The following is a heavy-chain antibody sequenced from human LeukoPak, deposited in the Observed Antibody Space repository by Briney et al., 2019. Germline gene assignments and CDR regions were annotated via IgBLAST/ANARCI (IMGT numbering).Heavy chain of an antibody. D-gene: IGHD2-2*01. J-gene: IGHJ4*02. CDR3: ARGGERYCSSTSCSLDY. CDR1: GGSISSGSYY. Sequence: SETLSLTCTVSGGSISSGSYYWSWIRQPAGKGLEWIGRIYTSGSTNYNPSLKSRVTISVDTSKNQFSLKLSSVTAADTAVYYCARGGERYCSSTSCSLDYWGQGTLVTVTS. CDR2: IYTSGST. V-gene: IGHV4-61*02.